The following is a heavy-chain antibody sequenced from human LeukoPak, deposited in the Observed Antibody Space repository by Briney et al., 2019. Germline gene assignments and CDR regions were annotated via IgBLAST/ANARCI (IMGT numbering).Heavy chain of an antibody. D-gene: IGHD3-10*01. CDR2: IKSKTDGGSS. CDR3: YYLPGTMVRGVIISHFDY. Sequence: GGSLRLSCAASGFTFSNAWMSWVRQAPGKGLEWVCRIKSKTDGGSSDYAAPGKGRITISRNDSKNTMDPQKHRLKTEDTAVYYFYYLPGTMVRGVIISHFDYWGQGTIVTASS. V-gene: IGHV3-15*01. CDR1: GFTFSNAW. J-gene: IGHJ4*02.